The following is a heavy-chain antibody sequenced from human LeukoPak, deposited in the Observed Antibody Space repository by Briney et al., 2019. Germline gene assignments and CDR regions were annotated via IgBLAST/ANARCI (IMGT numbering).Heavy chain of an antibody. CDR1: GGTFSSYT. J-gene: IGHJ4*02. CDR3: ARPGRYCSSTSCYNYFDY. V-gene: IGHV1-69*02. D-gene: IGHD2-2*02. Sequence: ASVKVSCKASGGTFSSYTISWVRRAPGQGLEWMGRIIPILGIANYAEKFQGRVTITADKSTSTAYMELSSLRSEDTAVYYCARPGRYCSSTSCYNYFDYWGQGTLVTVSS. CDR2: IIPILGIA.